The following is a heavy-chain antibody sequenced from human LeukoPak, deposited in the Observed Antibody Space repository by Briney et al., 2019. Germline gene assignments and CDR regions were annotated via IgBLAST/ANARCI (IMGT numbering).Heavy chain of an antibody. CDR1: GFTFSSYA. CDR2: ISGSGGST. Sequence: GGSLRLSCAASGFTFSSYAMSWVRQAPGKGLEWVSAISGSGGSTYYADSVKGRFTISRDNSKNTRYLQMSSLRAEETAVYYFAKVPKPIVVVPSVRPIYYWGPGTLVTVSS. J-gene: IGHJ4*01. CDR3: AKVPKPIVVVPSVRPIYY. D-gene: IGHD2-21*01. V-gene: IGHV3-23*01.